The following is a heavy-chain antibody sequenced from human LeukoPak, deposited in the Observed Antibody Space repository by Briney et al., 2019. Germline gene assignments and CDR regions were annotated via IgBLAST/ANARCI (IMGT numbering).Heavy chain of an antibody. J-gene: IGHJ4*02. V-gene: IGHV1-3*03. Sequence: ASVKVSCKASGYTLTSYAMHWVRQAPGQRLEWMGWINAGNGNTKYSQEFQGRVTITRDTSASTAYMELSSLRSEDMAVYYCAISDYYGSGSIDWGQGTLVTVSS. CDR2: INAGNGNT. CDR1: GYTLTSYA. CDR3: AISDYYGSGSID. D-gene: IGHD3-10*01.